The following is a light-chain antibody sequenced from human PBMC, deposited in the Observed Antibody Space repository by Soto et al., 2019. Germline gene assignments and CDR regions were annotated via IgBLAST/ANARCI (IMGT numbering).Light chain of an antibody. Sequence: PVQIGTLSSGASQSVRSNFLAWYHQKPCQAPRLLIYCASNRATGIPDRFSGSGSGTDFTLTINRLEPEDFAMYYCQPYGSSPRTFGQGTKVDI. CDR3: QPYGSSPRT. J-gene: IGKJ1*01. V-gene: IGKV3-20*01. CDR1: QSVRSNF. CDR2: CAS.